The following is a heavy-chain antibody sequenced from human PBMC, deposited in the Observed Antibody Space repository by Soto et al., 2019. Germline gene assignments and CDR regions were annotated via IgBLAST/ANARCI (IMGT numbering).Heavy chain of an antibody. D-gene: IGHD3-22*01. V-gene: IGHV1-18*01. CDR1: GYTFTSYG. Sequence: ASVKVSCKASGYTFTSYGITWVRQAPGQGLEWLGWINPYNGNTNYAQKSQGRVTMTTDTSTSTAYMELRSLRSDDTAVYYCARIPVGSGGYFEHYFDYWGQGTLVTVSS. J-gene: IGHJ4*02. CDR3: ARIPVGSGGYFEHYFDY. CDR2: INPYNGNT.